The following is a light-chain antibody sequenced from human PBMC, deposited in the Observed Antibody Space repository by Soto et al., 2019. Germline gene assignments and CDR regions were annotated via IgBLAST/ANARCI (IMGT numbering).Light chain of an antibody. Sequence: EIVLTQSPGTLSFSPGERATLSCRASQSVSSSYLAWYQQKPGQAPRLLIYGASFRATGIPARFSGSGSGTDFTLTISRLEPEDFAVYYCQQYGSSPKTFGQGTKVDIK. J-gene: IGKJ1*01. CDR3: QQYGSSPKT. V-gene: IGKV3-20*01. CDR1: QSVSSSY. CDR2: GAS.